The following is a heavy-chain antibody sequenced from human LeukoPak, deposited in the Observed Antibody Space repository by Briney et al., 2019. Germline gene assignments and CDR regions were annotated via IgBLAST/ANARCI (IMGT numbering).Heavy chain of an antibody. J-gene: IGHJ4*02. CDR2: INHSGST. CDR1: GGSFSGYY. Sequence: PSETLSLTCAVYGGSFSGYYWSWIRQPPGKGLEWIGEINHSGSTNYNPSLKSRVTISVDTSKNQFSLKLSSVTAADTAVYYCARRSKGKDYWGQGTLGTVSS. V-gene: IGHV4-34*01. CDR3: ARRSKGKDY.